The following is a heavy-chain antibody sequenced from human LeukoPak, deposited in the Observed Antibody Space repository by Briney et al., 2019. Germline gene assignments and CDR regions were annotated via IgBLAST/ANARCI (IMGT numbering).Heavy chain of an antibody. V-gene: IGHV3-30*02. D-gene: IGHD2-15*01. Sequence: PGGSLRLSCAASGFTFSSYGMHWVRQAPGKGLEWVAFIRYDGSNKYYADSVKGRFTISRDNSKNTLYLQMNSLRAEDTAVYYCAKERYCSGGSCYFETSGIDYWGQGTLVTVSS. CDR2: IRYDGSNK. J-gene: IGHJ4*02. CDR3: AKERYCSGGSCYFETSGIDY. CDR1: GFTFSSYG.